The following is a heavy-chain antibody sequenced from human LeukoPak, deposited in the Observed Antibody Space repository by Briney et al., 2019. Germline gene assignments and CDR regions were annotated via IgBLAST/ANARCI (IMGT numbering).Heavy chain of an antibody. Sequence: GGSLRLSCAASGFTFSSYAMHWVRQAPGKGLEYVSAISSNGGSTYYANSVKGRFTISRDNSKNTLYLQMGSLRAEDMAVYYCARVGYTSYYYHGMDVWGQGTTVTVSS. V-gene: IGHV3-64*01. CDR3: ARVGYTSYYYHGMDV. CDR1: GFTFSSYA. D-gene: IGHD6-13*01. CDR2: ISSNGGST. J-gene: IGHJ6*02.